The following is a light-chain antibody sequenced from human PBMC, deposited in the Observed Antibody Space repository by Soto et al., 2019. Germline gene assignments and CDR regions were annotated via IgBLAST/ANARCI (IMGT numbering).Light chain of an antibody. CDR1: SSDVGGYNY. Sequence: QSALTQPACVSGSPGESITISCTGTSSDVGGYNYVSWYQQHPGKAPKLMIYEVSNRPSGVSNRFSGSKSGNTASLTISGLQAEDEADYYCRSYTRRTPSVFGTATKV. CDR2: EVS. J-gene: IGLJ1*01. CDR3: RSYTRRTPSV. V-gene: IGLV2-14*01.